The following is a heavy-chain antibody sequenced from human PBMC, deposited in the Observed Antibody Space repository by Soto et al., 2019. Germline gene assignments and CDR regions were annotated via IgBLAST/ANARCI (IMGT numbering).Heavy chain of an antibody. CDR2: ISAIGGST. J-gene: IGHJ4*02. V-gene: IGHV3-64*01. CDR1: GFTFSDYA. CDR3: ARDLATYYFDF. Sequence: PGGSLRLSCAASGFTFSDYAMHWVRQAPGKGLEYVSVISAIGGSTYYANSVKGRFTISRDNSKSTLYLQMGSLRPEDTAVYFCARDLATYYFDFWGQGTLVTVSS.